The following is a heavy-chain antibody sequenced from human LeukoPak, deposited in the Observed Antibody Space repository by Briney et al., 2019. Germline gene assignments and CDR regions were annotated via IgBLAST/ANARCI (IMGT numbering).Heavy chain of an antibody. D-gene: IGHD3-22*01. CDR1: GYSFTSYW. CDR2: IYPGDSDT. Sequence: GESLKISCKGSGYSFTSYWIGWVRQMPGKGLEWMGIIYPGDSDTRYSPSFQGQVSISADKSISTAYLQWSSLKASDTAMYYCARRVAYYYDSSGYRPHDAFDIWGQGTMVTVSS. J-gene: IGHJ3*02. CDR3: ARRVAYYYDSSGYRPHDAFDI. V-gene: IGHV5-51*01.